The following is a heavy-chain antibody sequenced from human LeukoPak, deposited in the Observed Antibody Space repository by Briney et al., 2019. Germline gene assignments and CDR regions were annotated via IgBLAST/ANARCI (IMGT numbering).Heavy chain of an antibody. V-gene: IGHV1-69*13. Sequence: SVKVSCKASGGTFSNYAISWVRQAPGRGLEWMGGIIPIFGTANYAQKFQGRVTITADESTSTAYMELSSLRSEDTAVYYCARGSSSIATRPHYYYMDVWGKGTTVTVSS. J-gene: IGHJ6*03. CDR1: GGTFSNYA. CDR3: ARGSSSIATRPHYYYMDV. CDR2: IIPIFGTA. D-gene: IGHD6-6*01.